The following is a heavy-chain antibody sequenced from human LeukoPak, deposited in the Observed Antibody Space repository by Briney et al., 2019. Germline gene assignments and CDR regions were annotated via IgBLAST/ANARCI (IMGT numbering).Heavy chain of an antibody. J-gene: IGHJ4*02. CDR1: GFTFRSYG. CDR2: IWFDGSNK. D-gene: IGHD5/OR15-5a*01. Sequence: PGGSLRLSCAASGFTFRSYGMHWVRQAPGKGLEWVAGIWFDGSNKYYADSVKGRFTISRDSSKNTLYLQMNSLRAEDTAVYYCARDSLGMSTLDSWGQGTLVTVSS. V-gene: IGHV3-33*01. CDR3: ARDSLGMSTLDS.